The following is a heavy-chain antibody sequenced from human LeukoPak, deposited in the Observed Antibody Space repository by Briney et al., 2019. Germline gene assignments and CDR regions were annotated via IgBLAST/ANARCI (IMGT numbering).Heavy chain of an antibody. D-gene: IGHD2-15*01. CDR3: AKAQGYCGSGGSCYSDY. J-gene: IGHJ4*02. CDR1: GFPFSSYA. Sequence: GGSLRLSCAASGFPFSSYAMSWVRQAPGKGLEWVSAISGSGGSTYYADSVKGRFTISRDNSKNTLYLQMNSLRAEDTAVYYCAKAQGYCGSGGSCYSDYWGQGTLVTVSS. CDR2: ISGSGGST. V-gene: IGHV3-23*01.